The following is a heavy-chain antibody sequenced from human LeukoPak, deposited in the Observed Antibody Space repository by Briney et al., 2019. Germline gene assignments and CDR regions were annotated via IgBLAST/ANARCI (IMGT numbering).Heavy chain of an antibody. Sequence: GGSLRLSCAASGFTFSSYSMNWVRQAPGKGLEWVSSISSSSSYIHYADSVKGRFTISRDNAKNSLYLQMNSLRAEDTAVYYCARGSSSWSARADLKYWGQGTLVTVSS. CDR1: GFTFSSYS. J-gene: IGHJ4*02. D-gene: IGHD6-13*01. V-gene: IGHV3-21*01. CDR2: ISSSSSYI. CDR3: ARGSSSWSARADLKY.